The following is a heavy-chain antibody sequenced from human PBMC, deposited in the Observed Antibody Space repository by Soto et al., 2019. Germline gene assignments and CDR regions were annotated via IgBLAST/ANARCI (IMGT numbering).Heavy chain of an antibody. CDR2: ISYDGSNK. CDR3: AKDRFLEWLSPMYYFDY. J-gene: IGHJ4*02. CDR1: GFTFSSYG. D-gene: IGHD3-3*01. Sequence: QVQLVESGGGVVQPGRSLRLSCAASGFTFSSYGMHWVRQAPGKGLEWVAVISYDGSNKYYEDSVKGRFTISRDNSKNTLYLQMNSLRAEDTAVYYCAKDRFLEWLSPMYYFDYWGQGTLVTVSS. V-gene: IGHV3-30*18.